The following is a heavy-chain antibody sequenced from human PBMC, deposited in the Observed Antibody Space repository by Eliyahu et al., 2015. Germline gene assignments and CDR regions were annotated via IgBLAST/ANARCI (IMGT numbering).Heavy chain of an antibody. CDR2: IDWDDDK. V-gene: IGHV2-70*04. D-gene: IGHD4-17*01. Sequence: QVTLKESGPALVKPTQTLTLTCTFSGFSLSTSGMRVSWIRQPPGKALEWLARIDWDDDKFYSTSLKTRLTISKDTSKNQVVLTMTNMDPVDTATYYCARLNSHGDYTWFDPWGQGTLVTVSS. J-gene: IGHJ5*02. CDR3: ARLNSHGDYTWFDP. CDR1: GFSLSTSGMR.